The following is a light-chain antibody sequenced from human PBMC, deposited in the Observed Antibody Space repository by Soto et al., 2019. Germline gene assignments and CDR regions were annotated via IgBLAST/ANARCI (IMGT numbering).Light chain of an antibody. CDR1: QRVSSSY. CDR2: GAS. J-gene: IGKJ2*01. CDR3: QRYGSSPPFT. Sequence: IVLTQSPGTLSLSPGERATLSSRASQRVSSSYLAWYQQKPGQAPRLLIYGASTRATGIPDRFSGSGSGTDFTLTISRLEPEDFAVYFCQRYGSSPPFTFGQGTQVDIK. V-gene: IGKV3-20*01.